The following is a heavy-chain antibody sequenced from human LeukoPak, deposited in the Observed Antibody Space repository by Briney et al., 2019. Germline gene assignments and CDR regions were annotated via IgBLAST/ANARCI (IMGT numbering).Heavy chain of an antibody. D-gene: IGHD2-2*01. CDR3: ARLGYCSSTSCYETNWFDP. J-gene: IGHJ5*02. CDR1: GGSISSGDYY. Sequence: PSQTLSLTCTVSGGSISSGDYYWSWIRQPPGKGLEWIGYIYYSGSTYYNPSLKSRVTISVDTSKNQFSLKLSSVTAADTAVYHCARLGYCSSTSCYETNWFDPWGQGTLVTVSS. CDR2: IYYSGST. V-gene: IGHV4-30-4*01.